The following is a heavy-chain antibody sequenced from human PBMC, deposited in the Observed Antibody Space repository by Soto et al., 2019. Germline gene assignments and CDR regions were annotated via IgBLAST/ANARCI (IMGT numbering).Heavy chain of an antibody. Sequence: QPGGSLRLSCAASGFTFSSYDMHWVRQATGKGLEWVSAIGTAGDTYYPGSVKGRFTISRENAKNSLYLQMGSLRAEDMAVYYCARAGTGYSYGSYYYYMDVWGKGTTVTVSS. D-gene: IGHD5-18*01. V-gene: IGHV3-13*01. J-gene: IGHJ6*03. CDR1: GFTFSSYD. CDR3: ARAGTGYSYGSYYYYMDV. CDR2: IGTAGDT.